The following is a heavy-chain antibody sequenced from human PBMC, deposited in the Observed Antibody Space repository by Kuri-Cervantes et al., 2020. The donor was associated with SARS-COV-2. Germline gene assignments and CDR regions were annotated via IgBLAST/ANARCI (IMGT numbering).Heavy chain of an antibody. CDR1: GFTFSSYA. CDR3: ARDYYDFWSGYYVPYYYYYYGMDV. Sequence: GGSLRLSCAASGFTFSSYAMSWVRQAPGKGLEWVSAISGSGGSTYYADSVKGRFTISRDNSKNTLYLQMNSLRAEDTAVYYCARDYYDFWSGYYVPYYYYYYGMDVWGQGTTVTVSS. CDR2: ISGSGGST. D-gene: IGHD3-3*01. J-gene: IGHJ6*02. V-gene: IGHV3-23*01.